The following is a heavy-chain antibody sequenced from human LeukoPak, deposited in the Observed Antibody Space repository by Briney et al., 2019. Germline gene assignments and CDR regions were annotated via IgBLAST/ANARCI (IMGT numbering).Heavy chain of an antibody. V-gene: IGHV1-2*02. J-gene: IGHJ5*02. Sequence: ASVKVSCKASGYTFTGYYMHWVRQAPGQGLEWMGWINPNSGGTNYAQKFQGRVTMTRDTSISTAYMELSRLRSDDTAVYYCARESRVVYTYPNNWFDPWGQGTLVTVSS. CDR2: INPNSGGT. CDR1: GYTFTGYY. CDR3: ARESRVVYTYPNNWFDP. D-gene: IGHD2-2*02.